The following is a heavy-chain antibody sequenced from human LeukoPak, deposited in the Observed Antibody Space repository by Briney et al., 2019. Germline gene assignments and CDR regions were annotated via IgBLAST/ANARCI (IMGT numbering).Heavy chain of an antibody. Sequence: PGGTLTLSCAASGFTFSSYAMHWVRQAPGKGLEWVAVISYDGSNKYYAASVKGRFTISRENSKNTLYLQMNSLRAEDTAVYYCAIPPYDSSPEDAFDIWGQGTMVTVSS. CDR1: GFTFSSYA. D-gene: IGHD3-22*01. J-gene: IGHJ3*02. CDR3: AIPPYDSSPEDAFDI. CDR2: ISYDGSNK. V-gene: IGHV3-30-3*01.